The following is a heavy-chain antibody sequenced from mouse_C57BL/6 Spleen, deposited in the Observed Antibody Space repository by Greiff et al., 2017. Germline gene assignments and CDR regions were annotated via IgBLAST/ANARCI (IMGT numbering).Heavy chain of an antibody. CDR3: ARRAGTLFDY. V-gene: IGHV1-52*01. J-gene: IGHJ2*01. Sequence: QVHVKQPGAELVRPGSSVKLSCKASGYTFTSYWMHWVKQRPIQGLEWIGNIDPSDSETHYNQKFKDKATLTVDKSSSTAYMQLSSLTSEDSAVYYCARRAGTLFDYWGQGTTLTVSS. CDR1: GYTFTSYW. D-gene: IGHD4-1*01. CDR2: IDPSDSET.